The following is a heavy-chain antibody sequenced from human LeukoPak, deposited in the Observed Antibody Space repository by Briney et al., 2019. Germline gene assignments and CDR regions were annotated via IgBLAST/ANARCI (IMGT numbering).Heavy chain of an antibody. CDR1: GFTFSSYG. J-gene: IGHJ5*02. D-gene: IGHD6-13*01. Sequence: GGSLRLSCAASGFTFSSYGMHWVRQAPGKGLEWVAIIRYDGSNKYYADSVKGRFTISRDNSKNTLYLQMNSLRAEDTAVYYCARAEIAAAGNWFDPWGQGTLVTVSS. CDR2: IRYDGSNK. CDR3: ARAEIAAAGNWFDP. V-gene: IGHV3-30*02.